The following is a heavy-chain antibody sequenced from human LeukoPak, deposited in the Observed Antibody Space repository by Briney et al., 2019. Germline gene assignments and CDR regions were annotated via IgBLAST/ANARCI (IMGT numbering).Heavy chain of an antibody. CDR1: GVSISSSNSY. V-gene: IGHV4-39*01. CDR3: ARQTGSGLFILP. D-gene: IGHD3/OR15-3a*01. J-gene: IGHJ4*02. Sequence: SETLSLTCTVSGVSISSSNSYWGWIRQPPGKGLEWIGSIYHSGNTYYNASLKSQVSISIDTSKNQFSLKLTSVTAADTAVYYCARQTGSGLFILPGGQGTLVTVSS. CDR2: IYHSGNT.